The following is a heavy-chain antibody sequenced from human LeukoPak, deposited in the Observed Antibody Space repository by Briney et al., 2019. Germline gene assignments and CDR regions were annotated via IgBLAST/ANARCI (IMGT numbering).Heavy chain of an antibody. Sequence: GGSLRLSCAASGFTFSDYYMRWVRQAPGKGLEWVSDISSSSSYTNYADSVKGRFTISRDNAKNSLYLQMNSLRAEDTAVYYCALTMVRGVIISDRYIDYWGQGTLVTVSS. CDR3: ALTMVRGVIISDRYIDY. CDR1: GFTFSDYY. D-gene: IGHD3-10*01. CDR2: ISSSSSYT. J-gene: IGHJ4*02. V-gene: IGHV3-11*06.